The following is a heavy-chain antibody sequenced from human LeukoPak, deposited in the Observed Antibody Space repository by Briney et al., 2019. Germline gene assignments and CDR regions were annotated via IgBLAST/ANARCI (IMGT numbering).Heavy chain of an antibody. CDR1: GFTFSDYS. Sequence: GGSLRLSCAASGFTFSDYSMNWVRQAPGKGLEWVSFIYSGGNTHYSDSVKGRFTISRDNSKNTLYLQMNSLRAEDTAVYYCARRAGECSHPYDYWGQGTLVTVSS. V-gene: IGHV3-53*01. CDR3: ARRAGECSHPYDY. CDR2: IYSGGNT. J-gene: IGHJ4*02. D-gene: IGHD2-21*01.